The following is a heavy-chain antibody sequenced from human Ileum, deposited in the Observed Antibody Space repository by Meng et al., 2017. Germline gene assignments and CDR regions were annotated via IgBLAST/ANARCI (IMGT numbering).Heavy chain of an antibody. CDR3: ARFQSESGGLDY. V-gene: IGHV3-73*01. Sequence: GESLKISCAASGFTFSGSSIHWVRQASGKGPEWVGRIRNKANNYATAYSASVKGRFTMSRDDSKNTAYLQMNSLKTEDTAVYFCARFQSESGGLDYWGQGTLVTVSS. J-gene: IGHJ4*02. CDR2: IRNKANNYAT. CDR1: GFTFSGSS.